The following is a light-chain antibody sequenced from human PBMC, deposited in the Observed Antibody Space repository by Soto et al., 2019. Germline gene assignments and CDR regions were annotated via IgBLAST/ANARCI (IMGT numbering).Light chain of an antibody. Sequence: QSALTQPASVSGSPGQSITISCTGTSSDIGGYNYVSWYQQHPGKAPKLMIYEVSNRPSGVSKRFSGSKSGNTASLTISGLQAEDEADYYCSSYGSSSTYVFGTGTKVTVL. J-gene: IGLJ1*01. CDR3: SSYGSSSTYV. CDR1: SSDIGGYNY. CDR2: EVS. V-gene: IGLV2-14*01.